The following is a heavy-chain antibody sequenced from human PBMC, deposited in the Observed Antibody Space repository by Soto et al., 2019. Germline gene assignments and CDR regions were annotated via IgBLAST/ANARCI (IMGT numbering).Heavy chain of an antibody. Sequence: QVHLVQSGAEVKKPGSSVKVSCKASGGTFNNYAISWVRQAPGLGLEWMGGIIPIFGTAKYAQKFQCRVTIRADASTSTVSMYLSSLRSEDTAVYYCARAQDYGGPYFDYWGQGTLVTVFS. J-gene: IGHJ4*02. CDR3: ARAQDYGGPYFDY. V-gene: IGHV1-69*12. CDR2: IIPIFGTA. D-gene: IGHD4-17*01. CDR1: GGTFNNYA.